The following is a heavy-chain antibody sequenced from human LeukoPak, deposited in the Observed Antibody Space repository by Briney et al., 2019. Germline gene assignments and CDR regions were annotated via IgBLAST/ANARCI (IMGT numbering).Heavy chain of an antibody. CDR3: AGLTYYYDSSGYAGDY. V-gene: IGHV4-39*01. Sequence: PSETRSLTCPVSGGSISSSSYYWGWIRQPPGKRLEWIGSIYYSGSTYYNPSLKSRVTISVDTSKNKFSLKLSSSTAADTAVYYCAGLTYYYDSSGYAGDYWGQGTLVTVSS. CDR1: GGSISSSSYY. D-gene: IGHD3-22*01. J-gene: IGHJ4*02. CDR2: IYYSGST.